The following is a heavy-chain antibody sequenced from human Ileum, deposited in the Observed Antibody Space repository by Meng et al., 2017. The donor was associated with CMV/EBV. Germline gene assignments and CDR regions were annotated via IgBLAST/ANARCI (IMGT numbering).Heavy chain of an antibody. Sequence: SLRLSCAGSGFTFSNYAMSWVRQAPGKGLEWVSSISGSGMTTYYADSVKGRFTTSRDNSKNTLYLQMNSLRPEDTALYYCGKDMGYWGQGTLVTVSS. CDR1: GFTFSNYA. D-gene: IGHD1-26*01. J-gene: IGHJ4*02. CDR3: GKDMGY. V-gene: IGHV3-23*01. CDR2: ISGSGMTT.